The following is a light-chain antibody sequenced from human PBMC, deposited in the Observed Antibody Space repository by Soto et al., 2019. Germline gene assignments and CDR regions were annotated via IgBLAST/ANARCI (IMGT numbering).Light chain of an antibody. Sequence: QSALTQPPSASGSPGQSVTISCTGTSSDIGAYNYVSWYQQHPGKAPKLMIHEVSKRPSGVPDRFSGSKSGNTASLTVPGLQAEDEADYYCSSYAGSDEPWVFVGRTKVTVL. V-gene: IGLV2-8*01. CDR3: SSYAGSDEPWV. CDR1: SSDIGAYNY. J-gene: IGLJ3*02. CDR2: EVS.